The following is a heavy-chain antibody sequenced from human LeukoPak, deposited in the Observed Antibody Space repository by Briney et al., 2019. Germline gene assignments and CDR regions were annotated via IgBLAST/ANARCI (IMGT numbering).Heavy chain of an antibody. V-gene: IGHV4-34*01. CDR1: GGSFSGYY. CDR2: INHSGST. D-gene: IGHD6-19*01. Sequence: SETLSLTCAVYGGSFSGYYWSWIRQPPGKGLEWIGEINHSGSTNYNPSLKSRVTISIDTSKNQFSLKLRSVTAADTAVYYCALGLVAGAFDYWGQGTLATVSS. CDR3: ALGLVAGAFDY. J-gene: IGHJ4*02.